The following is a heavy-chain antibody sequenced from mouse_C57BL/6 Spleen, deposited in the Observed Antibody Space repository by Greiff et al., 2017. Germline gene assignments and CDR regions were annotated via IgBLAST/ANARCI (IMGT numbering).Heavy chain of an antibody. V-gene: IGHV1-26*01. CDR2: INPNNGGT. Sequence: VQLQQSGPELVKPGASVKISCKASGYTFTDYYMNWVKQSHGKSLEWIGDINPNNGGTSYNQKFKGKATLTVDKSSSTAYMELRSLTYEASAVYYCARAAMDYWGQGTSVTVSS. CDR1: GYTFTDYY. CDR3: ARAAMDY. J-gene: IGHJ4*01.